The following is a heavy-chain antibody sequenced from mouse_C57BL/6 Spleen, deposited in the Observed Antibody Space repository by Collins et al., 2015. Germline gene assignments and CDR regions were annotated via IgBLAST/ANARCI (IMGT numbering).Heavy chain of an antibody. D-gene: IGHD1-1*02. CDR2: IYPGDGDT. CDR3: ARRGSGNAMDY. Sequence: EWIGRIYPGDGDTNYNGKFRGKATLTADKSSSTAYIQLSSLTFDDSAVYFCARRGSGNAMDYWGQGTSVTVSS. J-gene: IGHJ4*01. V-gene: IGHV1-82*01.